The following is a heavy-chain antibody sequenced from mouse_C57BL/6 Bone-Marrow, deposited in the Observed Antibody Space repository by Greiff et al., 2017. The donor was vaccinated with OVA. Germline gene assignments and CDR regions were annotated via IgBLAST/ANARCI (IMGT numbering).Heavy chain of an antibody. CDR1: GYTFTSYW. CDR3: AKGDYGNRGVIYAMDY. V-gene: IGHV1-55*01. Sequence: VQLQQSGAELVKPGASVKMSCKASGYTFTSYWITWVKQRPGQGLEWIGDIYPGSGSTNYNEKFKSKATLTVDTSSSTAYMQLSSLTSEDSAVYYCAKGDYGNRGVIYAMDYWGQGTSVTVSS. D-gene: IGHD2-1*01. J-gene: IGHJ4*01. CDR2: IYPGSGST.